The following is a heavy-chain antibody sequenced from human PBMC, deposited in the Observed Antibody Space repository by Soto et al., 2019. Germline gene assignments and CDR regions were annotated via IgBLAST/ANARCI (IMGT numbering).Heavy chain of an antibody. Sequence: SETLSLTCAVYGGSFSGYYWSWIRQPPGKGLEWIGEINHSGSTNYNPSLKSRVTISVDTSKNQFSLKLSSVTAADTAVYYCARKDIVVVPAAAAPIFDYWGQGTLVTVSS. D-gene: IGHD2-2*01. CDR3: ARKDIVVVPAAAAPIFDY. J-gene: IGHJ4*02. CDR2: INHSGST. V-gene: IGHV4-34*01. CDR1: GGSFSGYY.